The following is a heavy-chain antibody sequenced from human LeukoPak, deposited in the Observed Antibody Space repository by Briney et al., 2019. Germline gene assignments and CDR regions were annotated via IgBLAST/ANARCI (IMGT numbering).Heavy chain of an antibody. CDR3: AKDGGAVGTFDY. Sequence: GGSLRLSCAASGFIFSSYAMQWVRQAPGRGLEWVAVISSDGNSNFYSNSVRGRFTISRDNSKNTVYLQMNTLKGEDTAVYYCAKDGGAVGTFDYWGQGTLVTVSS. D-gene: IGHD6-13*01. CDR2: ISSDGNSN. V-gene: IGHV3-30*18. J-gene: IGHJ4*02. CDR1: GFIFSSYA.